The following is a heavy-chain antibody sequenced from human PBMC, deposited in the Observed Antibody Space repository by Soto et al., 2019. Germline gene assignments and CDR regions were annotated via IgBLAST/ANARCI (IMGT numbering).Heavy chain of an antibody. CDR2: ISDGGLT. J-gene: IGHJ3*01. D-gene: IGHD2-2*01. CDR3: AGYCSNSICPHEHYFGLHV. Sequence: SETLSLTCNVSGGSICTYYWSWILQAPGKGLEWIGYISDGGLTNYNPSLKSRVTISVDTSKKQVSLKLSSVSAADTAIYFCAGYCSNSICPHEHYFGLHVW. CDR1: GGSICTYY. V-gene: IGHV4-59*01.